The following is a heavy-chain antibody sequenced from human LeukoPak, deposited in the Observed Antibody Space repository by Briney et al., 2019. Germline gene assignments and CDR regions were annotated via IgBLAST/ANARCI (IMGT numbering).Heavy chain of an antibody. CDR3: AKDFQHDGGQE. CDR1: GFMFSSYA. CDR2: INENGVNT. J-gene: IGHJ4*02. Sequence: GGSLRLSCAASGFMFSSYAMTWVRQAPGRGPEWVSTINENGVNTHYADSVKGRFTISRDNSKNTLYLQINSLRAEDTAVYYCAKDFQHDGGQEWGQGTLVSVSS. V-gene: IGHV3-23*01. D-gene: IGHD4-23*01.